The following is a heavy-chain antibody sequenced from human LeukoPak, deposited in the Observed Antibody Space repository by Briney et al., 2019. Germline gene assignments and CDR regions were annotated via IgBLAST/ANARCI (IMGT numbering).Heavy chain of an antibody. V-gene: IGHV3-33*01. CDR3: ARETLYGGNFNWFDP. Sequence: GGSLRLSCAASGFTFSSYDMHWVRQAPGKGLEWVAVIWYDGSNKYYADSVKGRFTISRDNSKNTLYLQMNSLRAEDTAVYYCARETLYGGNFNWFDPWGQGTLVTVSS. CDR2: IWYDGSNK. D-gene: IGHD4-23*01. J-gene: IGHJ5*02. CDR1: GFTFSSYD.